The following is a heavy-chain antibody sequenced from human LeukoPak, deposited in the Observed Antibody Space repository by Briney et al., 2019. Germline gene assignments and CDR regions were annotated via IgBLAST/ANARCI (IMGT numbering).Heavy chain of an antibody. J-gene: IGHJ6*03. V-gene: IGHV3-30*02. CDR3: AKSARREIVVVLEGLVDCYYYYMDV. CDR2: IRYDGSNK. Sequence: GGSLRLSCAASGFTFSSYGMHWVRQAPGKGLEWVAFIRYDGSNKYYADSVKGRFTISRDNSKNTLYLQMNSLRAEDTAVYYCAKSARREIVVVLEGLVDCYYYYMDVWGKGTTVTVSS. D-gene: IGHD2-2*01. CDR1: GFTFSSYG.